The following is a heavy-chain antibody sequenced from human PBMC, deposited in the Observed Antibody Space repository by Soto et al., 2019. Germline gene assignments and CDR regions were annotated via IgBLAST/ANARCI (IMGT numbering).Heavy chain of an antibody. CDR1: GGSINSGGYS. V-gene: IGHV4-30-2*01. CDR3: ALGVNYYDSSGSSWFDP. Sequence: SETLSLTCTVSGGSINSGGYSWTWIRQPPGKGMEWIGFIYHTGTTYYNPSLKSRVTISVDRSKNQFSLKLNSVTAADTAVYYCALGVNYYDSSGSSWFDPWGQGALVTVSS. J-gene: IGHJ5*02. CDR2: IYHTGTT. D-gene: IGHD3-22*01.